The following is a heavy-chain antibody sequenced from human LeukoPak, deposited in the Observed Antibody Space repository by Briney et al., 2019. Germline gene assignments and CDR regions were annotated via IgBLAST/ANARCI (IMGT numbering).Heavy chain of an antibody. CDR1: GFTFSNYA. Sequence: GGSLRLSCAASGFTFSNYAMSWVRQAPGKGLEWVALIWYDGSNKYYADSVKGRFTISRDNSKNTLYLQMNSLRAEDTAVYTCARDDDSSGYHFDYWGQGTLVTVSS. D-gene: IGHD3-22*01. V-gene: IGHV3-33*08. CDR2: IWYDGSNK. J-gene: IGHJ4*02. CDR3: ARDDDSSGYHFDY.